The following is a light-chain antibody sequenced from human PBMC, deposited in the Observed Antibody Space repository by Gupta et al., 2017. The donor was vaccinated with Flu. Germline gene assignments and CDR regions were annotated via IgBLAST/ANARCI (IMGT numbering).Light chain of an antibody. CDR1: QSISNN. J-gene: IGKJ1*01. Sequence: ATLSVSLGERVTVSCRDSQSISNNLAWYQQKPGQPPRLLNYNSYARATDIPARFSGAGSGTDFTLTSDSLRLEDFAVYYCKHYSYRPPWTFGPGTKVDLK. CDR2: NSY. CDR3: KHYSYRPPWT. V-gene: IGKV3-15*01.